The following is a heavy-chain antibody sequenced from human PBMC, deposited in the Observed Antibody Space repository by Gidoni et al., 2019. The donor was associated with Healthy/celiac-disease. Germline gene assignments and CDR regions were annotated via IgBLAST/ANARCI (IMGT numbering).Heavy chain of an antibody. Sequence: EVQLVESGGGLVQPGVSLRLSCAASGFTFSSYSMNWVRQAPGKGLEWVSYISSSSSTIYYADSVKGRFTISRDNAKNSLYLQMNSLRDEDTAVYYCARDPRNRGANWFDPWGQGTLVTVSS. J-gene: IGHJ5*02. V-gene: IGHV3-48*02. CDR3: ARDPRNRGANWFDP. D-gene: IGHD3-10*01. CDR2: ISSSSSTI. CDR1: GFTFSSYS.